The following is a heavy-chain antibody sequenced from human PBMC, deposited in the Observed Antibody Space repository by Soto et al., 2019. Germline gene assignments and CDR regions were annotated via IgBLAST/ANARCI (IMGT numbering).Heavy chain of an antibody. D-gene: IGHD6-19*01. CDR2: MNPNSGNT. V-gene: IGHV1-8*01. J-gene: IGHJ5*02. CDR1: GYTFTSYD. CDR3: ARTYSSGWYVWFDP. Sequence: ASVKVSCKTSGYTFTSYDINWVRQATGQGLEWMGWMNPNSGNTGYAQKFQGRVTMTRNTSISTAYMELSSLRSEDTVVYYCARTYSSGWYVWFDPWGQGTLVTVSS.